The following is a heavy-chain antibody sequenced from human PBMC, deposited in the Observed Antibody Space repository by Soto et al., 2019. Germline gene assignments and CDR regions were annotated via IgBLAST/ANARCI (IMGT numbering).Heavy chain of an antibody. D-gene: IGHD1-1*01. CDR1: GYTFTSYD. CDR2: MNPNSGNT. J-gene: IGHJ4*02. V-gene: IGHV1-8*01. CDR3: ARSPTWAGNVDY. Sequence: QVQLVQSGAEVKKPGASVKVSCKASGYTFTSYDINWVRQATGQGLEWMGWMNPNSGNTGYAQKFQGRVTLTRNTSICTAYMELVSFRSEYTAVDYIARSPTWAGNVDYSGQGTLVTVSS.